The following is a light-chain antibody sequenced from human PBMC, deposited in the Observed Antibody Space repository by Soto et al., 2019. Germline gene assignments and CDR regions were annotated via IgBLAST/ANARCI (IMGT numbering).Light chain of an antibody. Sequence: DIQMTQSPSSLSASVGDRVTITCRASQGISNYLAWYQQIPGKVPKLLISAASTLQSGVPSRFSGSGSGTDFTXTXSXLQPEDXXXXXXXXXTXVXAFGGGTKVEIK. CDR1: QGISNY. CDR3: XXXTXVXA. V-gene: IGKV1-27*01. CDR2: AAS. J-gene: IGKJ4*01.